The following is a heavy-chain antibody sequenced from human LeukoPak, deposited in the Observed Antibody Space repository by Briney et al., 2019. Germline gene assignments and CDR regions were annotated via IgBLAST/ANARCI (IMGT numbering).Heavy chain of an antibody. J-gene: IGHJ6*03. CDR1: GGSISNYY. CDR3: ARGAGKGWFGELLPHYYMDV. V-gene: IGHV4-59*12. Sequence: SETLSLTCTVSGGSISNYYWNWIRQPPGKGLEWIGYIYYSGTTNYNPSLKSRVSMSVDTSKNQFSLKLSSVTAADTAVYYCARGAGKGWFGELLPHYYMDVWGKGTTVTISS. CDR2: IYYSGTT. D-gene: IGHD3-10*01.